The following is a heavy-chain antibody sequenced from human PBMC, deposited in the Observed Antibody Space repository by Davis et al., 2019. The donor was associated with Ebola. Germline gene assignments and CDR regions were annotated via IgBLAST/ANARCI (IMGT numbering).Heavy chain of an antibody. Sequence: SETLSLTCEISGGSVSSAGYSWTWIRQSPGKGLEWLGYIYHTGATYYNPSLKSRVTISVDTSKNQFSLKLSSVTAADTAVYYCASTGDYGMDVWGKGTTVTVSS. CDR1: GGSVSSAGYS. CDR3: ASTGDYGMDV. V-gene: IGHV4-30-2*05. J-gene: IGHJ6*04. D-gene: IGHD3-16*01. CDR2: IYHTGAT.